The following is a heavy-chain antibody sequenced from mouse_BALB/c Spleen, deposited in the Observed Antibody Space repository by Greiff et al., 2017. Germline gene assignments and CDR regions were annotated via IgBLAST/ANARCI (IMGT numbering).Heavy chain of an antibody. D-gene: IGHD2-1*01. V-gene: IGHV1-54*01. J-gene: IGHJ4*01. CDR2: INPGSGGT. CDR1: GYAFTNYL. Sequence: VQLQESGAELVRPGTSVKVSCKASGYAFTNYLIEWVKQRPGQGLEWIGVINPGSGGTNYNEKFKGKATLTADKSSSTAYMQLSSLTSDDSAVYFCARGEYYGNYVDAMDYWGQGTSVTVSS. CDR3: ARGEYYGNYVDAMDY.